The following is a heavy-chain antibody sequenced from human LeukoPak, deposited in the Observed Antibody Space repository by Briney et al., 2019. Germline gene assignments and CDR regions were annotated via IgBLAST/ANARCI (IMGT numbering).Heavy chain of an antibody. D-gene: IGHD3-10*01. CDR2: INPKNGGT. CDR3: ARIGITMVRGGGGWFDP. V-gene: IGHV1-2*02. Sequence: ASVKVSCKASGYTFTVYYMHWLRQAPGQGLEWMGWINPKNGGTKYAQKFQGRVTMTRDTSISTAYMELSRLRSDDTAVYYCARIGITMVRGGGGWFDPWGQGTLVTVSS. CDR1: GYTFTVYY. J-gene: IGHJ5*02.